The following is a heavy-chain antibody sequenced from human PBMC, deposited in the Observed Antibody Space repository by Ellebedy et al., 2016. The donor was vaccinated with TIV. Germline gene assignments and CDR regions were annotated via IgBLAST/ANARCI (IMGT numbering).Heavy chain of an antibody. V-gene: IGHV1-18*01. CDR3: YGGYSSGWYEGFEDY. Sequence: ASVKVSXXTSGYTFTSYGVNWVRQAPGQGLEWMGRISGDNGNTNYAQKLQVRVTMTTDTSTNTAYMELRSLRSEDTAVYYCYGGYSSGWYEGFEDYWGQGTLVTVSS. CDR1: GYTFTSYG. J-gene: IGHJ4*02. CDR2: ISGDNGNT. D-gene: IGHD6-19*01.